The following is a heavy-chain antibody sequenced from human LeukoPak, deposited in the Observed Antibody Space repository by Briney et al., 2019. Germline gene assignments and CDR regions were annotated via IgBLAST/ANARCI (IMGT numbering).Heavy chain of an antibody. CDR1: GVTFSSYS. V-gene: IGHV3-21*01. Sequence: GGSLRLSCAASGVTFSSYSMNWVRQAPGKGLEWVSSISSSSSYIYYADSVKGRFTISRDNAKNSLYLQMNSLRAEDTAVYYCARDSNYDFWSGYYTGGYYFDYWGQGTLVTVSS. D-gene: IGHD3-3*01. CDR2: ISSSSSYI. J-gene: IGHJ4*02. CDR3: ARDSNYDFWSGYYTGGYYFDY.